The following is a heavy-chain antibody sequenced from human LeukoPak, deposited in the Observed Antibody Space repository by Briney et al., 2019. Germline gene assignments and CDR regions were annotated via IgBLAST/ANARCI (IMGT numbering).Heavy chain of an antibody. Sequence: SETLSHTCGVSGGSISGTNWWSWVRQPPGQGLEWIGEISLAGQTNYNPSLNGRVTMSLDKSSNQLSLHLTSVTAADTATYFCSRESGPFCPFGYWGQGTLVIVSS. CDR3: SRESGPFCPFGY. J-gene: IGHJ4*02. CDR1: GGSISGTNW. D-gene: IGHD1-26*01. V-gene: IGHV4/OR15-8*02. CDR2: ISLAGQT.